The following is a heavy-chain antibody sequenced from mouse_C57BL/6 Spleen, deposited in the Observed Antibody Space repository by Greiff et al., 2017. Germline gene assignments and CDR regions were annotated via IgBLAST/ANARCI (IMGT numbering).Heavy chain of an antibody. CDR1: GFTITDYY. V-gene: IGHV14-2*01. D-gene: IGHD1-1*01. Sequence: VQLQESGAELVKPGASVKLSCTASGFTITDYYMHWVKQRTEQGLEWIGRIDPENGETNYNPNFQGKATITVDTSSNTAYMQLSSLTSADTAVYYCSRCACYISGPYYFDYWGQGTTLTVSS. CDR2: IDPENGET. CDR3: SRCACYISGPYYFDY. J-gene: IGHJ2*01.